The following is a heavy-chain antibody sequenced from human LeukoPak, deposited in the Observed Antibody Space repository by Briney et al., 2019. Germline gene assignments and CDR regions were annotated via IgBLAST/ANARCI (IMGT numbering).Heavy chain of an antibody. D-gene: IGHD3-9*01. V-gene: IGHV4-39*07. CDR3: ARESVVLRYFDWLPPVGLNQYYYYHMDV. J-gene: IGHJ6*03. Sequence: SETLSLTCTVSGGSISSSSYYWGWIRQPPGKGLEWIGSIYYSGSTYYNPSLKSRVTISVDTSKNQFSLKLSSVTAADTAVYYCARESVVLRYFDWLPPVGLNQYYYYHMDVWGKGTTVTVSS. CDR1: GGSISSSSYY. CDR2: IYYSGST.